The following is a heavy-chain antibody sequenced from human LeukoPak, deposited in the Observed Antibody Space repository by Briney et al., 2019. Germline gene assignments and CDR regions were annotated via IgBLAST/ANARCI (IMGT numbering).Heavy chain of an antibody. V-gene: IGHV3-64D*09. Sequence: GGSLRLSCSASGFTFSSFAIHWVRQAPGKGLESVSAISPSGGSTFYPDSVKGRFTISRDNSKNTVYLQLSSLRAEDTAVYYCVKRALTTAWIDNWGQGTLVTVSS. CDR3: VKRALTTAWIDN. J-gene: IGHJ4*02. CDR2: ISPSGGST. D-gene: IGHD3-3*01. CDR1: GFTFSSFA.